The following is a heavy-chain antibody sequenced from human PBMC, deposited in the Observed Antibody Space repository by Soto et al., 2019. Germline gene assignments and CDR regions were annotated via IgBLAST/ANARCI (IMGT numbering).Heavy chain of an antibody. Sequence: QVQLQAPGPGLVKPSQTLSLTCTVSGGSISSADCCWTWIRQPPGKGLEWIGHIYYSGDTSYNPSLKSRTTISLHPSQDQFSLKLTSVTVPDTAVYYCARDNSEGHGDYGGGAYDIWGQGALVTVSS. CDR1: GGSISSADCC. V-gene: IGHV4-30-4*01. CDR3: ARDNSEGHGDYGGGAYDI. J-gene: IGHJ3*02. CDR2: IYYSGDT. D-gene: IGHD4-17*01.